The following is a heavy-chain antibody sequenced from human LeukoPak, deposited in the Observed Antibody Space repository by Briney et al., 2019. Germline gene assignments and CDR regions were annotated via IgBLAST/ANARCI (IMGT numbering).Heavy chain of an antibody. D-gene: IGHD5-18*01. CDR3: ARTEGYSHGYDFDY. J-gene: IGHJ4*02. CDR2: IKQDGSEK. Sequence: GGSLRLSCAASGFTFSSYWMSWVRQAPGKGLEWVANIKQDGSEKYYVDSVKGRFTISRDNAKNSLYLQMNSLRAEDTAVYYCARTEGYSHGYDFDYWGQGTLVTVSS. V-gene: IGHV3-7*01. CDR1: GFTFSSYW.